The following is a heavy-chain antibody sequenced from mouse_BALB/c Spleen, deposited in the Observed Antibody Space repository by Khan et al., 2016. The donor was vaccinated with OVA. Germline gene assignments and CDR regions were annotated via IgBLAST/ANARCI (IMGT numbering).Heavy chain of an antibody. J-gene: IGHJ2*01. CDR3: ARIKKIVATYFDD. CDR1: GYTFTSYW. CDR2: TNPTNGRT. Sequence: QVQLQQSGAELVKAGASVKMSCKASGYTFTSYWMHWVKQRLGQGLEWFAETNPTNGRTYYNEKFKSKATLTVDKSYSTAYMLLSGPTCGDSAVYDCARIKKIVATYFDDWGQGTTLTVSS. V-gene: IGHV1S81*02. D-gene: IGHD1-1*01.